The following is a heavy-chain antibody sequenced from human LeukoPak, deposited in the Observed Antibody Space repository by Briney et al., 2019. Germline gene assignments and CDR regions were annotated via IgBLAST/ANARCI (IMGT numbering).Heavy chain of an antibody. CDR2: INAGNGNT. CDR3: ARDEGSSAGYSSSWYTHFDY. V-gene: IGHV1-3*01. Sequence: ASVKVSCKASGYTFTSYAMHWVRQAPGQRLEWMGWINAGNGNTKYSQKFQGRVTITRDTSASTAYMELSSLRSEDTAVYYCARDEGSSAGYSSSWYTHFDYWGQGTLVTVSS. D-gene: IGHD6-13*01. CDR1: GYTFTSYA. J-gene: IGHJ4*02.